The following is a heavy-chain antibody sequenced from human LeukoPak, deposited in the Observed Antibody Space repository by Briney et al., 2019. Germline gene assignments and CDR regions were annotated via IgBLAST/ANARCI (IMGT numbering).Heavy chain of an antibody. CDR2: ISRSGAFI. Sequence: GGSLRLSCAASGFTFSTYSMNWVRQAPGKGLEWVSSISRSGAFIYYADSLKGRFTISRDNAKNSLYLQMNSLRAEDTAVYYCARDLNYGNSNPYYFDYWGPGTLVTVSS. CDR1: GFTFSTYS. D-gene: IGHD4-23*01. J-gene: IGHJ4*02. V-gene: IGHV3-21*01. CDR3: ARDLNYGNSNPYYFDY.